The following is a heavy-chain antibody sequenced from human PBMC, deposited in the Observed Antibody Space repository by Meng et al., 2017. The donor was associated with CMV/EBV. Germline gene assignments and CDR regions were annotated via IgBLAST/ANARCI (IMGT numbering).Heavy chain of an antibody. CDR2: IIPIFGTA. V-gene: IGHV1-69*05. D-gene: IGHD3-3*01. J-gene: IGHJ6*02. CDR3: ARTYYDFWSGYYTAYYYGMDV. Sequence: SVKVSCKASGGTFSSYAISWVRQAPGQGLEWMGGIIPIFGTANYAQKFQGRVTITTDESTSTAYMELSGLRSEDTAVYYCARTYYDFWSGYYTAYYYGMDVWGQGTTVTVSS. CDR1: GGTFSSYA.